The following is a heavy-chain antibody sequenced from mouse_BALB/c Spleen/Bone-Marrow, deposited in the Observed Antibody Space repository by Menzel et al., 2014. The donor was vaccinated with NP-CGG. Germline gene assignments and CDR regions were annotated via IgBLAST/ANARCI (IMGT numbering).Heavy chain of an antibody. J-gene: IGHJ3*01. Sequence: EVQLQRSGAELVKPGASVKLSYTASGFNIKDTYIHWVKQRPEQGLEWIGGIDPANGNTKYDPKFQGKATITADTSSNTAYLQLSSLTSEDTAVYYCARDYGRTAWFAYWGQGTLVTVSA. V-gene: IGHV14-3*02. CDR1: GFNIKDTY. CDR3: ARDYGRTAWFAY. D-gene: IGHD1-1*01. CDR2: IDPANGNT.